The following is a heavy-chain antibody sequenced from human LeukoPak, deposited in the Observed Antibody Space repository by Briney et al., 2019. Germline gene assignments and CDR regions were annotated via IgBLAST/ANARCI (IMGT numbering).Heavy chain of an antibody. CDR1: GDSISSINW. D-gene: IGHD5-18*01. Sequence: SGTLSLTCAVSGDSISSINWWTWVRLSPEKGLEWIGEIHHSGKTNYNPSLKSRVTVSVDTSKNQFSLKLSSVTAADTAVYYCANIQLWGQGTLVTVSS. CDR2: IHHSGKT. V-gene: IGHV4-4*02. CDR3: ANIQL. J-gene: IGHJ4*02.